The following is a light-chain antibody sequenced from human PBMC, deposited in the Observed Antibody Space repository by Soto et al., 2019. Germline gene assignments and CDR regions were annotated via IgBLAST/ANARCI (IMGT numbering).Light chain of an antibody. CDR3: CSYAAGDSFK. J-gene: IGLJ2*01. Sequence: QSALTQPRSVSGSPGQSVTISCTGTSSDVGSYNYVSWHQQHPGKAPKLEIYDVTQRPSGVPDRFSASKSGITASLTISGLQAEDEADYYCCSYAAGDSFKFGGGTKLTVL. V-gene: IGLV2-11*01. CDR2: DVT. CDR1: SSDVGSYNY.